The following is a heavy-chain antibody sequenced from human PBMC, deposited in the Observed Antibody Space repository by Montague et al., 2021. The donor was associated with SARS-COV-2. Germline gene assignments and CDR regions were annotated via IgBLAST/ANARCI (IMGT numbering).Heavy chain of an antibody. J-gene: IGHJ4*02. V-gene: IGHV4-34*01. CDR3: ARWDPQTLTLIGLRGKSASDY. CDR2: INHSGTT. Sequence: SETLSLTCGVDGGSFSGYYWSWIRQPPGKGLEWIAEINHSGTTNYNFNPSLRSRVTISVDTSKSQFSLKLSSVTAADTGVYYCARWDPQTLTLIGLRGKSASDYWGQGTLVTVSS. CDR1: GGSFSGYY. D-gene: IGHD4-23*01.